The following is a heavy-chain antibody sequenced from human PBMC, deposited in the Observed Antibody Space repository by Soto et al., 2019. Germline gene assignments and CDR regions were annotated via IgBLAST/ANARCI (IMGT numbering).Heavy chain of an antibody. J-gene: IGHJ4*02. CDR2: IYWDDDK. CDR1: GFSLSTSGVG. V-gene: IGHV2-5*02. CDR3: AHTYYDYIWGSYRPYYFDY. D-gene: IGHD3-16*02. Sequence: QITLKESGPTLVNPTQTLTLTCTFSGFSLSTSGVGVGWIRQPPGKALEWLALIYWDDDKRYSPSLKSRLTITKYTSKNQVVLKMTNMDPVDTATYYCAHTYYDYIWGSYRPYYFDYWGQGTLVTVSS.